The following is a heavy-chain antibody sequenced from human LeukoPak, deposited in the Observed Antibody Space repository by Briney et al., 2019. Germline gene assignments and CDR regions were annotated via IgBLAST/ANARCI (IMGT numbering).Heavy chain of an antibody. V-gene: IGHV4-38-2*02. CDR2: IYHSGST. J-gene: IGHJ4*02. CDR3: AINLGIVGATRFDY. D-gene: IGHD1-26*01. Sequence: PPETLSLTCTVSGYSISSGYYWGWIRQPPGKGLEWIGSIYHSGSTNYNPSLKSRVIISVDTSKNQFSLKLSSVTAADTAVYYCAINLGIVGATRFDYWGQGTLVTVSS. CDR1: GYSISSGYY.